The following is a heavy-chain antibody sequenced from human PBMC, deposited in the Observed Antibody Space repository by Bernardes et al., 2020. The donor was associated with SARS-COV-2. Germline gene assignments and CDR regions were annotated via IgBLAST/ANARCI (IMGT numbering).Heavy chain of an antibody. CDR1: GFTFSSYG. D-gene: IGHD1-26*01. Sequence: GGSLRLSCAASGFTFSSYGMHWVRQAPGKGLEWVAVIWYDGSNKYYADSVKGRFTISRDNSKNTLYLQMNNLRAEDTAVYHCVKWTSGNYDWGQGTLVTVFS. CDR3: VKWTSGNYD. V-gene: IGHV3-33*06. CDR2: IWYDGSNK. J-gene: IGHJ4*02.